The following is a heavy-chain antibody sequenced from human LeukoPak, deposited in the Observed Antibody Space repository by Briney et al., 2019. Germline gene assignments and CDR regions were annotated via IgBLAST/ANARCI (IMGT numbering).Heavy chain of an antibody. J-gene: IGHJ3*02. CDR2: ITSSGSTI. CDR1: GFAFSDYY. Sequence: GSLRLSCAGSGFAFSDYYMTWIRQAPGKGLEWISYITSSGSTIHYADSVKGRFTISRDNAKNSVYLEMNDLRLEGTALYYCARDRSSGGAFDIWGRGTMVTVSS. D-gene: IGHD3-10*01. V-gene: IGHV3-11*01. CDR3: ARDRSSGGAFDI.